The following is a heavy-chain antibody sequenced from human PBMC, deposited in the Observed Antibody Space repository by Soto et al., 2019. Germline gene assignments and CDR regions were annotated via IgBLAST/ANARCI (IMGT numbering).Heavy chain of an antibody. CDR2: INHRRST. D-gene: IGHD2-21*01. CDR1: GGSFSGYY. CDR3: VRIVGRRQYSWFDT. J-gene: IGHJ5*02. V-gene: IGHV4-34*01. Sequence: SETLSLTCAVYGGSFSGYYWTWIRQPPGKGLEWIGEINHRRSTSYNPSLKRRFTMSIDTSKNQFSLHLSSVTAADTAVYYCVRIVGRRQYSWFDTWGQGIPVTV.